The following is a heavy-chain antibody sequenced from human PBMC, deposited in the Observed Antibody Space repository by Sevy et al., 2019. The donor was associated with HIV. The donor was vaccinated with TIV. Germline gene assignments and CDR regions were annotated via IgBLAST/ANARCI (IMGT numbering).Heavy chain of an antibody. CDR1: GFTFSKYS. V-gene: IGHV3-23*01. CDR2: LSFGCGEI. CDR3: AREGCTKPHDY. D-gene: IGHD2-8*01. Sequence: GGSLRLSCAASGFTFSKYSMSWVRQPPGKGLEWVSTLSFGCGEINYADSVKGRFTISSDNSRNSLYLQMNKLRAGDTAVYYCAREGCTKPHDYWGQGTLVTVSS. J-gene: IGHJ4*02.